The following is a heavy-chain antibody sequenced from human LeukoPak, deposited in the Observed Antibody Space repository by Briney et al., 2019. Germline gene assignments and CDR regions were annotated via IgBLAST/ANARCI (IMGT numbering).Heavy chain of an antibody. V-gene: IGHV4-34*01. D-gene: IGHD3-10*01. Sequence: SETLSLTCTVSGDSLSSSYWSWVRQPAGKGLEWIGEITHIGNTNYNPSLTSRVTISLDTSKNQFSLKLTSVTAADTAVYYCAKDIGSYYDYWGQGILVTVSS. CDR1: GDSLSSSY. CDR3: AKDIGSYYDY. CDR2: ITHIGNT. J-gene: IGHJ4*02.